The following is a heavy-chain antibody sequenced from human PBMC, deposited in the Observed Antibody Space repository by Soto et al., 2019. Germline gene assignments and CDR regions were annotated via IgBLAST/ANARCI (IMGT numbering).Heavy chain of an antibody. CDR2: INPTGDIT. V-gene: IGHV1-46*03. CDR3: ARGSFCGGDCYDY. D-gene: IGHD2-21*01. Sequence: ASVKVSCKASGYTFSNYYMHWVRQAPGQGLEWMGIINPTGDITSYAQKFQGRVTMTRDTSTSTVYTQLSSLISEDTAVYYCARGSFCGGDCYDYWGQGTLVTVSS. CDR1: GYTFSNYY. J-gene: IGHJ4*02.